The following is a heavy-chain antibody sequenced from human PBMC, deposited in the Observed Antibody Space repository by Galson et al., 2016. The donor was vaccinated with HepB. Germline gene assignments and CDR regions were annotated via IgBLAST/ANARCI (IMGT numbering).Heavy chain of an antibody. D-gene: IGHD4-23*01. V-gene: IGHV3-23*01. J-gene: IGHJ4*02. CDR1: GFSFSSHT. Sequence: SLRLSCAASGFSFSSHTMSWVRQAPGKGLERVSGIIGSGDITSYADSVKGRFTISRDNSRNTLYLQMNSLRVEDTAMYFCARDGFGGYLDCWGQGILVTVSS. CDR2: IIGSGDIT. CDR3: ARDGFGGYLDC.